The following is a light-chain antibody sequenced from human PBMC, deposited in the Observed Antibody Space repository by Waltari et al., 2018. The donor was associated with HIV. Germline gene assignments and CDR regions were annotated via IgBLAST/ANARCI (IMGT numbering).Light chain of an antibody. V-gene: IGLV2-14*03. CDR2: EVT. CDR1: SIDIGYYNY. Sequence: QSALTQPASVSGSPGQSINISCTGSSIDIGYYNYVAWYQQHPGKVPNLIIFEVTNRPSGISTRFSGSKSGNTAALTISGLQPEDEADYYCTSYTTASTVLFGGGTKLTVL. CDR3: TSYTTASTVL. J-gene: IGLJ2*01.